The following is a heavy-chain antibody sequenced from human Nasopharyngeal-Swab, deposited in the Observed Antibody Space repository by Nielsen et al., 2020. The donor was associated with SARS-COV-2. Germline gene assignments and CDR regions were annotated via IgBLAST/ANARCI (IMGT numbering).Heavy chain of an antibody. Sequence: ASVKVSCKVSGYTLTELSMHWVRQAPGKGLEWMGGFDSEDGGTIYAQKFQGRVTMTEDTSTDTAYMELSSLRSEDTAVYYCATAPPVAGIGYWFDPWGQGTLVTVSS. CDR3: ATAPPVAGIGYWFDP. J-gene: IGHJ5*02. CDR1: GYTLTELS. V-gene: IGHV1-24*01. CDR2: FDSEDGGT. D-gene: IGHD6-19*01.